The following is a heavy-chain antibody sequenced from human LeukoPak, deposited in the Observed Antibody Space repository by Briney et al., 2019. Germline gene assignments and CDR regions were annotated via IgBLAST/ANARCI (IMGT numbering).Heavy chain of an antibody. V-gene: IGHV3-23*01. CDR1: GFTFRNYA. Sequence: GGSLRLSCAASGFTFRNYAMSWVRQAPGKGLEWVSALNAGGGSTHYADSVKGRFTISRDNSKNTLYLQMNSLGVEDTAVYYCATPIRDRYCSGGSCYSPFDFWGQGTLVTASS. J-gene: IGHJ4*02. D-gene: IGHD2-15*01. CDR2: LNAGGGST. CDR3: ATPIRDRYCSGGSCYSPFDF.